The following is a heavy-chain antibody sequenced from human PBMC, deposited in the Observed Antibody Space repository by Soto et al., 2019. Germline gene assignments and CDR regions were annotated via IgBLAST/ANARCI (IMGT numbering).Heavy chain of an antibody. CDR1: GGTFTSYA. CDR2: IIPIFGTA. V-gene: IGHV1-69*13. CDR3: ERDAAARSEVSWFDP. J-gene: IGHJ5*02. D-gene: IGHD6-13*01. Sequence: ASVKVSCKASGGTFTSYAISWVRQAPGQGLEWMGGIIPIFGTANYAQKFQGRVTITADESTSTAYMELSSLRSEDTAVYYCERDAAARSEVSWFDPWGQGTLVTVSS.